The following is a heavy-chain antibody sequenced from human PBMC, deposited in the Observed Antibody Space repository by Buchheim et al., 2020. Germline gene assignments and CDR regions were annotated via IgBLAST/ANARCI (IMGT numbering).Heavy chain of an antibody. J-gene: IGHJ4*02. Sequence: VQLVESGGGVVQPGRSLRLSCAASGFTFSSYAMHWVRQAPGKGLEWVAVISYDGSNKYYADSVKGRFTISRDNSKNTLYLQMNSLRAEDTAVYYCARDSTNCGGDCYLFDYWGQGTL. D-gene: IGHD2-21*01. CDR3: ARDSTNCGGDCYLFDY. CDR2: ISYDGSNK. V-gene: IGHV3-30-3*01. CDR1: GFTFSSYA.